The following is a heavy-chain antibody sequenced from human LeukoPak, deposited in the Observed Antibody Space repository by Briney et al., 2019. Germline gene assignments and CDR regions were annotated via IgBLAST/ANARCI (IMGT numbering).Heavy chain of an antibody. Sequence: PGGSLRLSCAASGFAFSSYAMSWVRPAPGKGLEWVSAISGSDGRTYYADSVKGRFTISRDNSKNTLYLQMSSLRAEDTAVYYCAKDPRPFDAFDIWGQGTMVTVSS. CDR1: GFAFSSYA. CDR3: AKDPRPFDAFDI. J-gene: IGHJ3*02. CDR2: ISGSDGRT. V-gene: IGHV3-23*01.